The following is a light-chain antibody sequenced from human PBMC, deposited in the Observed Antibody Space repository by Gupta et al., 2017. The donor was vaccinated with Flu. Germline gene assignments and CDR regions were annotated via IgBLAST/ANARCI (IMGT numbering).Light chain of an antibody. CDR1: QSISPTY. V-gene: IGKV3-20*01. CDR2: GAS. CDR3: HHYGTSVWT. J-gene: IGKJ1*01. Sequence: IVLTQSPGTLSLSPGERVTLSCRASQSISPTYLAWYRQKPGQSPRLLIYGASSRATGIPDRFSGSGSETDFTLTISRLESEDSAVYYCHHYGTSVWTFGQGTKVEVK.